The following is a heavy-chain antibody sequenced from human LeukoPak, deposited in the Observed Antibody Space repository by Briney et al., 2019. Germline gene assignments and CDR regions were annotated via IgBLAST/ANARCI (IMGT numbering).Heavy chain of an antibody. CDR3: ARRGPPRTMLRGVKSGWFDP. D-gene: IGHD3-10*01. CDR2: IYYSGST. CDR1: GGSISSSSYY. Sequence: SEALSLTCTVSGGSISSSSYYWGWIRQPPGKGLEWIGSIYYSGSTYYNPSLKSRVTISVDTSKNQFSLKLSSVTAADTAVYYCARRGPPRTMLRGVKSGWFDPWGQGTLVTVSS. V-gene: IGHV4-39*07. J-gene: IGHJ5*02.